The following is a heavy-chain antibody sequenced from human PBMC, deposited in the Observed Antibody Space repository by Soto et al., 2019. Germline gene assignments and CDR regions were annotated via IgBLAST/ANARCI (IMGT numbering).Heavy chain of an antibody. CDR2: IIPIFGTA. J-gene: IGHJ6*02. CDR1: GGTFSSYA. V-gene: IGHV1-69*13. CDR3: ARDHGDVDTAIGFPGYYGMDV. Sequence: ASVKVSCKASGGTFSSYAISWVRQAPGQGLEWMGGIIPIFGTANYAQKFQGRVTITADESTSTAYMELSSLRSEDTAVYYCARDHGDVDTAIGFPGYYGMDVWGQGTTVTVSS. D-gene: IGHD5-18*01.